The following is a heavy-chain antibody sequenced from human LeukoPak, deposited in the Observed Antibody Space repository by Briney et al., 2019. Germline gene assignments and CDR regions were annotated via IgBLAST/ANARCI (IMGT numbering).Heavy chain of an antibody. CDR2: IRTDGSST. CDR1: GFTFSSSW. Sequence: PGGSLRLSCAAYGFTFSSSWMHWVRQAPGKGLVWVSHIRTDGSSTTYADSVRGRFTISRDNAGNTVYLQMNGLRAEDTADYYCATDGGYAADYWGQGVLVTVSS. J-gene: IGHJ4*02. CDR3: ATDGGYAADY. D-gene: IGHD2-2*01. V-gene: IGHV3-74*01.